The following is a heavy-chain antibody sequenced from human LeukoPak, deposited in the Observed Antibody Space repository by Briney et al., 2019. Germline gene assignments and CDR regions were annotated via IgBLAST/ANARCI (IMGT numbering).Heavy chain of an antibody. CDR2: IKQDGSEK. CDR3: ARDKIVGATNFDY. Sequence: GGSLRLSCAASGFTFSSYSMNWVRQAPGKGLEWVANIKQDGSEKYYVDSVKGRFTISRDNAKNSLYVQMNSLRAEDTAVYYCARDKIVGATNFDYWGQGILVTVSS. V-gene: IGHV3-7*03. J-gene: IGHJ4*02. D-gene: IGHD1-26*01. CDR1: GFTFSSYS.